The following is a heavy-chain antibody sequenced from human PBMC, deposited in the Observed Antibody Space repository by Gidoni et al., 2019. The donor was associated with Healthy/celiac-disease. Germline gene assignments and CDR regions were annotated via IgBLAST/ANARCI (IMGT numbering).Heavy chain of an antibody. CDR2: ISYDGSNK. CDR3: ARGPTTFDP. V-gene: IGHV3-30-3*01. J-gene: IGHJ5*02. D-gene: IGHD1-1*01. CDR1: GFTFSSYT. Sequence: QVHLVESGGGVVQTGRSLGRACAAAGFTFSSYTMHWVRQAPGQGLEWVAVISYDGSNKYYADSVKGRFTISRDNSKNTLFLQMDSLRTEDTALYYCARGPTTFDPWGQGTLVTVSS.